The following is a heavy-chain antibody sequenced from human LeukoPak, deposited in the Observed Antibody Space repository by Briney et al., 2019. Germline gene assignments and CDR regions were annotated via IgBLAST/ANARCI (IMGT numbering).Heavy chain of an antibody. Sequence: GGALRLSCAASGFTFSSYGIHWVRQAPDKGLEWVALIWYDGSNKYYADSVKGRFTISRDNSKNTLYLQMNSLRAEDTAVYYCARDPRPGYCSGGSCSGFFDYWGQGTLVTVSS. V-gene: IGHV3-33*01. J-gene: IGHJ4*02. D-gene: IGHD2-15*01. CDR1: GFTFSSYG. CDR2: IWYDGSNK. CDR3: ARDPRPGYCSGGSCSGFFDY.